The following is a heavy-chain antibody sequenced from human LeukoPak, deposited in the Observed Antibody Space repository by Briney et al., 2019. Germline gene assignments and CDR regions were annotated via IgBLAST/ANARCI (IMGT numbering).Heavy chain of an antibody. CDR2: INHSGST. Sequence: SETLSLTCAVYGGSFSGYYWSWIRQPPGKGLEWIGEINHSGSTNYNPSLKSRVTISLDTSKNQFSLKLSSVTVADTAVYYCARGPTLASNAAPATTAFDPWGQGTLVTVSS. V-gene: IGHV4-34*01. CDR1: GGSFSGYY. J-gene: IGHJ5*02. D-gene: IGHD1-1*01. CDR3: ARGPTLASNAAPATTAFDP.